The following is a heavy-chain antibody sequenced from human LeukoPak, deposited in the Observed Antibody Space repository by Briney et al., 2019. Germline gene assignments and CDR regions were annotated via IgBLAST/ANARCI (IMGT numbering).Heavy chain of an antibody. D-gene: IGHD1-7*01. V-gene: IGHV3-20*04. CDR2: INWNGGST. J-gene: IGHJ4*02. CDR3: ARAGLYNWNYEGTTYFDF. CDR1: GFIFDDYG. Sequence: GGSLRLSCAASGFIFDDYGMSWVRQAPGKGLEWVSGINWNGGSTGYADSVKGRFTISRDNAKNSLYLQMNSLRAEDTALYYCARAGLYNWNYEGTTYFDFWGQGTLVTVSA.